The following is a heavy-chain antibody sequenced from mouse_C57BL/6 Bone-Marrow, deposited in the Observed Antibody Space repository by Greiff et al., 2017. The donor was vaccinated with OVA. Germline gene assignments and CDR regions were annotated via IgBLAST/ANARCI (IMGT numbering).Heavy chain of an antibody. J-gene: IGHJ2*01. CDR1: GFAFSTYW. Sequence: QVQLLQSGAVLVKPGASLKISCKASGFAFSTYWMNWVKQRPGKGLAWIGQIYPGDGDTNYNGKFKGKATLTADKSSSTAYMQLSSLTTEDSAVYFCARSWDRDYWGQGTTLTVSS. CDR3: ARSWDRDY. D-gene: IGHD3-3*01. CDR2: IYPGDGDT. V-gene: IGHV1-80*01.